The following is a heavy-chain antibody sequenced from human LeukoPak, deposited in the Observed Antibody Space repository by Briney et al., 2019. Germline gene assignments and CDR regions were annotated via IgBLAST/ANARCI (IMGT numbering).Heavy chain of an antibody. CDR1: GFTFSSYV. Sequence: GGSLRLSCAASGFTFSSYVMSWVRQAPGKGLEWVSAISGSGGSTYYADSVKGRFTIFRDNSKNTLYLQMNSLRAEDTAVYYCAKQLLGIAVAGTAYWGQGTLVTVSS. CDR3: AKQLLGIAVAGTAY. J-gene: IGHJ4*02. D-gene: IGHD6-19*01. CDR2: ISGSGGST. V-gene: IGHV3-23*01.